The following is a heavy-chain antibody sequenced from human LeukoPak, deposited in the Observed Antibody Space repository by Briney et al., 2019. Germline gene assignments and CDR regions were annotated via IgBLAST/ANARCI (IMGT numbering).Heavy chain of an antibody. Sequence: GGSLRLSCAASGFTFSDYWMHWVRQAPGKGLVWVSRIHSDGSSTSYADSVKGRFTISRDNAKNTLYLQMNSLRVEDTAVYYCARGFRDSSGYSSAFDIWGQGTLVTVSS. CDR3: ARGFRDSSGYSSAFDI. V-gene: IGHV3-74*01. D-gene: IGHD3-22*01. CDR2: IHSDGSST. CDR1: GFTFSDYW. J-gene: IGHJ3*02.